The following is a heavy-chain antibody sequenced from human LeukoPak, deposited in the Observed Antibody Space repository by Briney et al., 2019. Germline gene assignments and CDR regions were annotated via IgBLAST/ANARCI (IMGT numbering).Heavy chain of an antibody. D-gene: IGHD3-16*01. CDR2: IYPGDSDT. CDR3: ARRSYGYAFDI. V-gene: IGHV5-51*01. Sequence: KSGESLKISCKGSGYTFTNYWIGWVRPLPGKGLGGMGIIYPGDSDTRYSPSFQGQVTISADKSISTAYLQWSSLKASDTAMYYCARRSYGYAFDIWGQGTMVTVSS. J-gene: IGHJ3*02. CDR1: GYTFTNYW.